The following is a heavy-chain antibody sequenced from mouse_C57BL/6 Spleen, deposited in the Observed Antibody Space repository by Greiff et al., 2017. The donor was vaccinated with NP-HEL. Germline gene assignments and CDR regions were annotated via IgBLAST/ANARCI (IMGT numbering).Heavy chain of an antibody. D-gene: IGHD1-1*01. CDR2: IWSGGST. V-gene: IGHV2-2*01. CDR3: ARGSVVDYAMDY. Sequence: VQLQQSGPGLVQPSQSLSITCTVSGFSLTSYGVHWVRQSPGKGLEWLGVIWSGGSTDYNAAFISRLSISKDNSKSQVFFKMNSLQADDTAIYYCARGSVVDYAMDYWGQGTSVTVSS. J-gene: IGHJ4*01. CDR1: GFSLTSYG.